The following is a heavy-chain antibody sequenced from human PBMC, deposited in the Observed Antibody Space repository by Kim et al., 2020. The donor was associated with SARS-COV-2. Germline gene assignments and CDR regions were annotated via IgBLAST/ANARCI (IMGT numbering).Heavy chain of an antibody. D-gene: IGHD3-10*01. Sequence: GGSLRLSCVASGFIFSNYAMHWVRRAPGKGLEWVSATLFDESNKYYADFAKGRFTISRDNSKNTLFLQMNSLSPEDTAVYFCAKDRFGSGTNYFDSWGQG. CDR3: AKDRFGSGTNYFDS. CDR1: GFIFSNYA. V-gene: IGHV3-30*18. J-gene: IGHJ4*02. CDR2: TLFDESNK.